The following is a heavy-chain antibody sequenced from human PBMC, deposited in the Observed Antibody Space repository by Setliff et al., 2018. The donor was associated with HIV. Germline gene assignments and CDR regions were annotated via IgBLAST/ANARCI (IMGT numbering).Heavy chain of an antibody. Sequence: PSETLSLTCTVSGGSINSRSYYWAWIRQPPGKGLEWVASIYFSGTPYYNPSLKNRVTISVDTSKNQFSLRVNSVTAADTAFYYCATHYGDYGGVYYFDYWGQGTLVTVSS. CDR3: ATHYGDYGGVYYFDY. J-gene: IGHJ4*02. CDR2: IYFSGTP. D-gene: IGHD4-17*01. CDR1: GGSINSRSYY. V-gene: IGHV4-39*01.